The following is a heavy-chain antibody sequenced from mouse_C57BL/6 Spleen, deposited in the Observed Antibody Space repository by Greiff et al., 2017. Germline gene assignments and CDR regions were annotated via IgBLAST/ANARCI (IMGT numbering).Heavy chain of an antibody. CDR3: ARGSSGYYAMDY. D-gene: IGHD3-2*02. Sequence: QVQLQQPGTELVKPGASVKLSCKASGYTFTSYWMHWVKQRPGQGLEWIGNINPSNGGTNYNEKFKSKATLTVDKSSSTAYMQLSSLTSEDSAVXYCARGSSGYYAMDYWGQGTSVTVSS. J-gene: IGHJ4*01. CDR1: GYTFTSYW. V-gene: IGHV1-53*01. CDR2: INPSNGGT.